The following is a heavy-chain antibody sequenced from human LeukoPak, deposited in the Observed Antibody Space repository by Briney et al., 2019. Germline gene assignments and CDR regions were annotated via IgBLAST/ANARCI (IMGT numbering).Heavy chain of an antibody. Sequence: PSETLSLTCAVYGGSFSGYYWSWIRQPPGKGLEWIGEINHSGSTNYNPSLKSRVTISVDTSKNQFSLKLSSVTAADTAVYYCARDWVSYNWFDPWGQGTLVTVSS. CDR2: INHSGST. D-gene: IGHD2-8*01. CDR3: ARDWVSYNWFDP. CDR1: GGSFSGYY. V-gene: IGHV4-34*01. J-gene: IGHJ5*02.